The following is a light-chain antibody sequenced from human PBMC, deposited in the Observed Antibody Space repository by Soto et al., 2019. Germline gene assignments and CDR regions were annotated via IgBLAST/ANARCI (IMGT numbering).Light chain of an antibody. J-gene: IGLJ1*01. Sequence: QSVLTQPASVSGSPGQSITISCTGTSSYVGSYNLVSWYQQHPGKAPKLMIYEGSKRPSGVSNRFSGSKSGNTASLTISGLQAEDEADYYCCSYAGSWGYVFGTGTKVTVL. CDR3: CSYAGSWGYV. V-gene: IGLV2-23*01. CDR1: SSYVGSYNL. CDR2: EGS.